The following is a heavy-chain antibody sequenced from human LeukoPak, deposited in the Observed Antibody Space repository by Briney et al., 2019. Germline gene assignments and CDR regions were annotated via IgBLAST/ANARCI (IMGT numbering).Heavy chain of an antibody. CDR2: ISGSGGST. J-gene: IGHJ4*02. V-gene: IGHV3-23*01. CDR1: GFTFSSYA. Sequence: GGSLRLSCAASGFTFSSYAMDWVRQAPGKGLEWVSAISGSGGSTYYADSVKGRFTISRDNSKNTLYLQMNSLRAEDTAVYYCAKDTNYYDSSGIYWGQGTLVTVSS. CDR3: AKDTNYYDSSGIY. D-gene: IGHD3-22*01.